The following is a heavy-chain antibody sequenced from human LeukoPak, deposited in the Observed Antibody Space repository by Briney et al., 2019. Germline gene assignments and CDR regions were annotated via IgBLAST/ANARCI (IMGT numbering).Heavy chain of an antibody. D-gene: IGHD6-13*01. CDR3: ARADSSSWYGQ. J-gene: IGHJ4*02. CDR1: GFTFSRYW. V-gene: IGHV3-7*01. Sequence: GGSLRLSCTTSGFTFSRYWMSWHRQAPGKGLEWVANIKQDGSEKYYVDSVMGRFTISRDNANNSLSLEMNSLRDEDTAVYYCARADSSSWYGQWGQGTLVTVSS. CDR2: IKQDGSEK.